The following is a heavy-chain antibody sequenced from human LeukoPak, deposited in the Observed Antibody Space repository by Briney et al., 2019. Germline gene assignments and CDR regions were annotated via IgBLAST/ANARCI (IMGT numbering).Heavy chain of an antibody. CDR1: GGSISSYY. CDR2: IYTSGST. J-gene: IGHJ4*02. CDR3: ARDPGYYYDSSGYWDY. V-gene: IGHV4-4*07. Sequence: SETLSLTCTVSGGSISSYYWSWIRQPAGKGLEWIGRIYTSGSTNYNPSLKSRVTMSVDTSKNQFSLKLSSVTAADTAVYYCARDPGYYYDSSGYWDYWGQGTLVTVSS. D-gene: IGHD3-22*01.